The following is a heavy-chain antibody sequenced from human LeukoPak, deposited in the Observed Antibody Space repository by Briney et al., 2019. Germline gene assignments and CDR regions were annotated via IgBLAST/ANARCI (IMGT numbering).Heavy chain of an antibody. CDR2: ISAYNGNT. J-gene: IGHJ4*02. CDR1: GYTFTSYG. CDR3: ATAGHYYGSGSYYRFDY. D-gene: IGHD3-10*01. V-gene: IGHV1-18*01. Sequence: ASVKVSCKASGYTFTSYGISWVRQAPGQGLEWMGWISAYNGNTNYAQKLQGRVTMTTDTSTSTAYMELSSLRSEDTAVYYCATAGHYYGSGSYYRFDYWGQGTLVTVSS.